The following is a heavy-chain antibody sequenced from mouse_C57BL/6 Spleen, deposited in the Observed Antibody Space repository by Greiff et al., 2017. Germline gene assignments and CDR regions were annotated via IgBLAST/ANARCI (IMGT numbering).Heavy chain of an antibody. CDR2: INPYHGGT. D-gene: IGHD2-4*01. CDR1: GYTFTDYY. V-gene: IGHV1-19*01. CDR3: AREDYDYDEGYAMDY. J-gene: IGHJ4*01. Sequence: VQLQQSGPVLVKPGASVKMSCKASGYTFTDYYMNWVKQSHGKSLEWIGVINPYHGGTSYNQKFKGKATLTVDKSSSTAYMELNSLTSEDSAVYYCAREDYDYDEGYAMDYWGQGTSVTVSS.